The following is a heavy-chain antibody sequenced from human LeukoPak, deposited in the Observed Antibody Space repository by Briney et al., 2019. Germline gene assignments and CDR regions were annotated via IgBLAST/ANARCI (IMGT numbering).Heavy chain of an antibody. V-gene: IGHV1-2*02. Sequence: ASVKVSCKASGYTCTVYYMHWVRQAPGQGLEWMGWINPDSGGTNYAQKFQGRVTMTRDTSISTAYMELSRLRSDDTALYYCTRDVRPRGGIDSWGQGTLVTVSS. CDR1: GYTCTVYY. D-gene: IGHD3-10*01. CDR3: TRDVRPRGGIDS. CDR2: INPDSGGT. J-gene: IGHJ4*02.